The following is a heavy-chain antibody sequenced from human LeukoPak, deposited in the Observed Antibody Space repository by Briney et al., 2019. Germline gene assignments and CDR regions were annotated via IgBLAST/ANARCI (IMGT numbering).Heavy chain of an antibody. V-gene: IGHV4-39*07. CDR3: ARVGSSWYPFFDY. CDR2: IYYSGST. CDR1: GGSISSSSYY. J-gene: IGHJ4*02. Sequence: SETLSLTCTVSGGSISSSSYYWGWIRQPPGKGLEWIGSIYYSGSTYYNPSLKSRVTISVDTSKNQFSLKLSSVTAADTAVYYCARVGSSWYPFFDYWGQGTLVTVSS. D-gene: IGHD6-13*01.